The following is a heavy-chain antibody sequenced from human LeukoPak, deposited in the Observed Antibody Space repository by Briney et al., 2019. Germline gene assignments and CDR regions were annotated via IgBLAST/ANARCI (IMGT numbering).Heavy chain of an antibody. Sequence: PSESLSLTCTVSAGSISNYYWSWIRQPPGKGLEWIGSIYHSGSTYYNPSLKSRVTISVDTSKNQFSLKLSSVTAADTAVYYCARDRSSSSFDPWGQGTLVTVSS. CDR1: AGSISNYY. V-gene: IGHV4-59*12. CDR2: IYHSGST. D-gene: IGHD6-6*01. CDR3: ARDRSSSSFDP. J-gene: IGHJ5*02.